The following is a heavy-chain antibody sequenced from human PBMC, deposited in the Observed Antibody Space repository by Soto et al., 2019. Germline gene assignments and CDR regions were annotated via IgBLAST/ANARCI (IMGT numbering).Heavy chain of an antibody. CDR2: ISSSSSTI. Sequence: GGSLRLSCAASGVTFCSYSMNWVRQAPGKGLEWVSYISSSSSTIYYADSVEGRFTISRDNAKNSLYLQMNSLRDEDTAVYCNARSDKSNFNCSDPWGQGTLVTVSS. V-gene: IGHV3-48*02. J-gene: IGHJ5*02. CDR1: GVTFCSYS. CDR3: ARSDKSNFNCSDP.